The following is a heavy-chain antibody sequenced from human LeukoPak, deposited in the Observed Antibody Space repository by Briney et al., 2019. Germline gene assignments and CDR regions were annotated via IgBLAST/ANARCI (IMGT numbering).Heavy chain of an antibody. CDR3: ARENGYKIGN. J-gene: IGHJ4*02. Sequence: PSETLSLTCAVSGYSISSGYYWGWIRQPPGKGLEWIGSIYHSGSTNYNPSLKSRVTISVDTSKNQFSLKLSSVTAADTAVYYCARENGYKIGNWGQGTLVTVSS. CDR2: IYHSGST. CDR1: GYSISSGYY. V-gene: IGHV4-38-2*02. D-gene: IGHD5-24*01.